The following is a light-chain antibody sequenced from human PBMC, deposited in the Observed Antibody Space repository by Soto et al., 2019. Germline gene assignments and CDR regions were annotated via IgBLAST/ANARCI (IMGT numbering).Light chain of an antibody. CDR1: QSLAYIDGNTY. J-gene: IGKJ2*01. CDR2: QVS. Sequence: DVVMTQSPLSLPVTLGQPASISCRSSQSLAYIDGNTYLNWFHQRPGQSPRRLIYQVSNRDSGVPDRFSGSGSGTDFTLKISRVEADDVGVYYCMQCTHWPPYTFGQGTKLEIK. CDR3: MQCTHWPPYT. V-gene: IGKV2-30*01.